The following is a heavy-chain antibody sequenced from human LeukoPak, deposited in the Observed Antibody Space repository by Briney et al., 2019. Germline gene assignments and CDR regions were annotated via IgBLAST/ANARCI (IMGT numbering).Heavy chain of an antibody. CDR2: IKGDGSHT. D-gene: IGHD1-14*01. J-gene: IGHJ5*01. CDR3: VRDWDHFDFDS. Sequence: PGGSLRLSCAASGFTFSNYWMHWVRQAPGKELVWVSRIKGDGSHTIYADSVKGRFTISRDNAKNTLYLQMKSLRDEDTAVYYCVRDWDHFDFDSWGQGTLVTVSS. V-gene: IGHV3-74*01. CDR1: GFTFSNYW.